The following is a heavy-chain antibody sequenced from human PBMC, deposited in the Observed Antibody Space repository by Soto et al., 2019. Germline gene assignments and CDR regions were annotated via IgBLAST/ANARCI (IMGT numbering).Heavy chain of an antibody. V-gene: IGHV3-30*18. CDR1: GFTFSSYG. CDR3: AKEVAGTYYYYGMDV. CDR2: ISYDGSNK. J-gene: IGHJ6*02. D-gene: IGHD6-19*01. Sequence: GGSLRLSCAASGFTFSSYGMHWVRQAPGKGLEWVAVISYDGSNKYYADSVKGRFTISRDSSKNTLYLQMNSLRAEDTAVYYCAKEVAGTYYYYGMDVWGQGTTVTVSS.